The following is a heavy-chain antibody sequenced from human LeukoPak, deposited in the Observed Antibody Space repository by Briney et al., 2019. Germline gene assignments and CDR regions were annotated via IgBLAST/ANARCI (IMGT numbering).Heavy chain of an antibody. D-gene: IGHD2-15*01. CDR1: GGTFSSYA. CDR2: IIPIFGTA. CDR3: ASGEVGVVYRAGGRYYYYYHAMDV. J-gene: IGHJ6*02. V-gene: IGHV1-69*13. Sequence: SVKVSCKASGGTFSSYAISWVRQAPGQGLEWMGGIIPIFGTANYAQKFQGRVTITADESTSTAYMELSSLRSEDTAVYYCASGEVGVVYRAGGRYYYYYHAMDVWGQGTTVTVSS.